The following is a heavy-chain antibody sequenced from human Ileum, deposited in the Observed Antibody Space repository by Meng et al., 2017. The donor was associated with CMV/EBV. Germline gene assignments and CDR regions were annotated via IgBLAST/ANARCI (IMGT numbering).Heavy chain of an antibody. D-gene: IGHD3-10*01. CDR1: GFIFSSYE. CDR3: AREQLVGDTFDY. Sequence: GESLKISCAASGFIFSSYEMNWVRQAPGKGLEWVSHISSSATTIYYADSVKGRFTISRDNAKNSLYLQMNSLRAEDTAVYYCAREQLVGDTFDYWGQGTLVTVSS. CDR2: ISSSATTI. J-gene: IGHJ4*02. V-gene: IGHV3-48*03.